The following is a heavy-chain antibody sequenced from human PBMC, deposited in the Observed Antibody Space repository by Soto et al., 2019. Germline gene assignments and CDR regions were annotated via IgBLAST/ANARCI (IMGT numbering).Heavy chain of an antibody. V-gene: IGHV3-15*07. CDR1: GFTFSNAW. D-gene: IGHD3-3*01. CDR3: TTRYYDFWSGYHFDY. J-gene: IGHJ4*02. CDR2: IKGKTYGGTT. Sequence: EVQLVESGGGLVKPGGSLRLSCAASGFTFSNAWMNWVRQAPGKGLAWVGRIKGKTYGGTTDYAAPVKGRFTISRDVSKHTLYLQMNSLKTEDTAVYYCTTRYYDFWSGYHFDYWGQGTLVTVSS.